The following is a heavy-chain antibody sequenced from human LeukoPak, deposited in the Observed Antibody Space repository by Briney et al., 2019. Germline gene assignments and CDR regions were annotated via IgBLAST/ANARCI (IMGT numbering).Heavy chain of an antibody. Sequence: GGSLRLSCEAPGLSFSNYWMSWVRKAPGKGLEWVASINEDESAKFYVDSVKGRFTISRDNAKNSLYLQMNSLRAEDTAVYYCASSSSYDYWGRGTLVTVSS. D-gene: IGHD6-6*01. CDR1: GLSFSNYW. J-gene: IGHJ4*02. V-gene: IGHV3-7*01. CDR3: ASSSSYDY. CDR2: INEDESAK.